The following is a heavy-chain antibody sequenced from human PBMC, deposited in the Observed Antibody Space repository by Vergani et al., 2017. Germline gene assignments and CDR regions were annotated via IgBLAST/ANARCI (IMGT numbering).Heavy chain of an antibody. CDR2: ISRSSSYT. D-gene: IGHD4-17*01. J-gene: IGHJ2*01. CDR1: GFTFSDYY. V-gene: IGHV3-11*06. Sequence: QVQLVESGGGLVKPGGSLRLSCAASGFTFSDYYMSWIRQAPGKGLEWVSYISRSSSYTNYADSVKGRFTISRDNAKNSLYLQMNSLRAEDTAVYYCARGDYGDYGGRWYFDLWGRGTLVTVSS. CDR3: ARGDYGDYGGRWYFDL.